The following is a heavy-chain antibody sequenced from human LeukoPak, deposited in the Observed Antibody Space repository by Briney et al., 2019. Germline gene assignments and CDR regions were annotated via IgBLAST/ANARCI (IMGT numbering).Heavy chain of an antibody. Sequence: GGSLRLSCAASGFTFSSYWMSWVRQAPGKGLEWVANIKQDGSEKYYVDSVKGRFTISRDNAKNPLYLQMNSLRAEDTAVYYCAKPMSPKQQLIMYDYWGQGTLVTVSS. J-gene: IGHJ4*02. CDR1: GFTFSSYW. CDR3: AKPMSPKQQLIMYDY. D-gene: IGHD6-13*01. V-gene: IGHV3-7*03. CDR2: IKQDGSEK.